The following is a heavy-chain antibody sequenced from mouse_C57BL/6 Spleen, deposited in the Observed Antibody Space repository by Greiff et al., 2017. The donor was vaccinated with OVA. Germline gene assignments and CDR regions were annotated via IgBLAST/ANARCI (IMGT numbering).Heavy chain of an antibody. D-gene: IGHD2-3*01. Sequence: QVQLQQPGAELVRPGTSVKLSCKASGYTFTSYWMHWVKQRPGQGLEWIGVIDPSDSYTNYNQKFKGKATLTVDTSSSTAYMQLSSLTSEDSAVYYCARRGGIYDGPYCAMDYWGQGTSVTVSS. V-gene: IGHV1-59*01. CDR1: GYTFTSYW. CDR3: ARRGGIYDGPYCAMDY. CDR2: IDPSDSYT. J-gene: IGHJ4*01.